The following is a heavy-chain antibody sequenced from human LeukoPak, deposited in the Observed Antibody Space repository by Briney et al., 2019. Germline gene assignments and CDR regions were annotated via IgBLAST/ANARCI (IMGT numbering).Heavy chain of an antibody. Sequence: SETLSLTCTVSGGSISSYYVSWIRQPPGKGLEWIGYISYTGSTEYNPSLKSRVTISVDMSKNQFSLKVSSVTAADTAVYYCARESVYFLSWGQGTLVTVSS. J-gene: IGHJ4*02. CDR2: ISYTGST. V-gene: IGHV4-59*01. CDR1: GGSISSYY. CDR3: ARESVYFLS.